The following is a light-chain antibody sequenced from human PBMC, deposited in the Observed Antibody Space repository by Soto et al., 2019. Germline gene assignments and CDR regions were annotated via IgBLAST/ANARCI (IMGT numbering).Light chain of an antibody. J-gene: IGKJ2*01. V-gene: IGKV1-9*01. CDR3: QQLSHYPYT. CDR1: YDISSS. CDR2: DSS. Sequence: DIQLTQSPSFLFASVEDRVTISCRASYDISSSLAWYQQEPGKPPKLLIYDSSTLQTGVPSRFTGSGSGRKFTLTISGLQFGDFATYFCQQLSHYPYTFGQGTNLEI.